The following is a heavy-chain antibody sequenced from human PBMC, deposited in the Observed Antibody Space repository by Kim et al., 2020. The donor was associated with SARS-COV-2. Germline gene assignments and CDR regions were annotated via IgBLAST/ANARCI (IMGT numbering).Heavy chain of an antibody. CDR1: GGTISSSY. CDR2: IYYSGST. J-gene: IGHJ4*01. V-gene: IGHV4-59*13. CDR3: ASYSIKYCSSSAGLDY. D-gene: IGHD6-6*01. Sequence: SETLSLTCTVSGGTISSSYWSWIRQPPGKGLEWIGCIYYSGSTNYNPSLKSRVTISVDTTKNQFSLKLSSVAAADTAVNYCASYSIKYCSSSAGLDYWG.